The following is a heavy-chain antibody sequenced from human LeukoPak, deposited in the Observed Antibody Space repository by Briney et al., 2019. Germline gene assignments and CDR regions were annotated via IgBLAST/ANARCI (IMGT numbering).Heavy chain of an antibody. Sequence: ASVKVSCKASGYTFTGYFMHWVRQAPGQGPEWMGWSNPKSGGTNYVQKFQGRVSMTRDTSTSTFFMELRRLTSDDTAVYYCARDLWGSSSGGGYSGNYYYHYMDVWGKGTTVTVSS. CDR3: ARDLWGSSSGGGYSGNYYYHYMDV. CDR2: SNPKSGGT. CDR1: GYTFTGYF. D-gene: IGHD6-6*01. V-gene: IGHV1-2*02. J-gene: IGHJ6*03.